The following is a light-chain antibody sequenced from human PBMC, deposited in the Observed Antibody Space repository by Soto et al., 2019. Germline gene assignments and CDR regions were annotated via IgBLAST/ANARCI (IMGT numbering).Light chain of an antibody. CDR2: DVS. CDR3: SSYTSSSTVV. CDR1: SSDVGGYNY. J-gene: IGLJ2*01. Sequence: QSALTQPASVSGSPGQSNTIPCTGTSSDVGGYNYVSWYQQHPGKAPKLMIYDVSNRPSGVSNRFSGSKSGNTASLTISGLHAEYEADYYCSSYTSSSTVVFGGGTKVTVL. V-gene: IGLV2-14*01.